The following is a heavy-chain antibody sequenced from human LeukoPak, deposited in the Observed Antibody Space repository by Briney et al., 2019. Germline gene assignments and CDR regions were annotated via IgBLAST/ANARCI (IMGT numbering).Heavy chain of an antibody. CDR1: GYTFTNYH. D-gene: IGHD2-15*01. CDR2: VKPKSGDS. J-gene: IGHJ4*02. Sequence: ASVKVSCKASGYTFTNYHMHWVRQAPGQGLEWLGLVKPKSGDSDFVQKFRGRVTVTTDVSTTTIHMELSNLRSDDTAVYYCAKALGAICGAGCSSRYFDCWGQGTLVTVSS. CDR3: AKALGAICGAGCSSRYFDC. V-gene: IGHV1-2*06.